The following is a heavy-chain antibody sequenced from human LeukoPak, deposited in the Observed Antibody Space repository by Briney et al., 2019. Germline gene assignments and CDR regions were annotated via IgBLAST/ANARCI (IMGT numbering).Heavy chain of an antibody. J-gene: IGHJ6*02. V-gene: IGHV1-8*02. CDR3: ARGKPLYYDFWSGYYTPWSSYYGMDV. CDR1: GYTFTGYY. D-gene: IGHD3-3*01. CDR2: MNPNSGNT. Sequence: APVKVSCKASGYTFTGYYMHWVRQATGQGLEWMGWMNPNSGNTGYAQKFQGRVTMTRNTSISTAYMELSSLRSEDTAVYYCARGKPLYYDFWSGYYTPWSSYYGMDVWGQGTTVTVSS.